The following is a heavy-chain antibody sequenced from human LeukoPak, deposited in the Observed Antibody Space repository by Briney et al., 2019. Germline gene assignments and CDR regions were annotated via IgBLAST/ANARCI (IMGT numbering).Heavy chain of an antibody. CDR3: ARVGDDFWSGHYGTTFDY. CDR2: ISYDGSNK. Sequence: GGSLRLSCAASGFTFSSYAMHWVRQAPGKGLEWVAVISYDGSNKYYADSVKGRFTISRDNSKNTLYLQMNSLRAEDTAVYYCARVGDDFWSGHYGTTFDYWGQGTLVTVSS. CDR1: GFTFSSYA. V-gene: IGHV3-30*01. D-gene: IGHD3-3*01. J-gene: IGHJ4*02.